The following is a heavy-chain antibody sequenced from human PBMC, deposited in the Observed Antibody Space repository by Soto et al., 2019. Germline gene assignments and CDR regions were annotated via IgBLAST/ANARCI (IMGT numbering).Heavy chain of an antibody. CDR1: GFSLSTSGVG. J-gene: IGHJ4*02. CDR3: AHIMSVVPAWNGYFDY. Sequence: SGPTLVNPTQTLTLTCTFSGFSLSTSGVGVGWISQPPGKALEWLALIYWDDDKRYSPSLKSRLTITKDTSKNQVVLTMTNMDPVDTATYYCAHIMSVVPAWNGYFDYWGQGTLVTVSS. D-gene: IGHD2-2*01. V-gene: IGHV2-5*02. CDR2: IYWDDDK.